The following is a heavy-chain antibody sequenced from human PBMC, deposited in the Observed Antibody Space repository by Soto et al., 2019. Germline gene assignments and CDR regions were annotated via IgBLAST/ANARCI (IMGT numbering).Heavy chain of an antibody. CDR1: GDTFTSYY. J-gene: IGHJ4*02. CDR2: INPNGGST. Sequence: QVRLVQSGAEVKAPGASVKVSCKAPGDTFTSYYMHWVRQAPGHGLEGMGVINPNGGSTRFGQKFQGRVTMTRDTSKSTVYMELRGLTSEDTAVYYCAKPWVLSITDRPPRFDYWGRGTLVTVSS. CDR3: AKPWVLSITDRPPRFDY. V-gene: IGHV1-46*01. D-gene: IGHD6-6*01.